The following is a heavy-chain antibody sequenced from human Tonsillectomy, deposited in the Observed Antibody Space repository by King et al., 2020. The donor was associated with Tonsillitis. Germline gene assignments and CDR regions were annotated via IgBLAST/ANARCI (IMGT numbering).Heavy chain of an antibody. CDR2: IIPIFGVA. Sequence: QLVQSGAEVKKPGSSVKVSCKASGDTFTTYAMSWVRQAPGQGLEWMGRIIPIFGVANYAQEFQGRVTITADKSTSTAYMERSSLRSEDTAVYYCARDRGVVSGYSYYYMDVWGTGTTVTVSS. CDR1: GDTFTTYA. D-gene: IGHD3-3*01. J-gene: IGHJ6*03. CDR3: ARDRGVVSGYSYYYMDV. V-gene: IGHV1-69*04.